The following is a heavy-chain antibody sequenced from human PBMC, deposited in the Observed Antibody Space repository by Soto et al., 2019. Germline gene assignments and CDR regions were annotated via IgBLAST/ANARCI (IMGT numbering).Heavy chain of an antibody. V-gene: IGHV3-49*03. CDR3: TSRSGWKYYFDY. Sequence: LRLSCTASGFTFGDYAMSWFRQAPGKGLEWVGFIRSKAYGGTTEYAAPVKGGFTISRDDSKSIAYLQMNSLKTEDTAVYYCTSRSGWKYYFDYWGQGTLVTVSS. CDR2: IRSKAYGGTT. J-gene: IGHJ4*02. CDR1: GFTFGDYA. D-gene: IGHD6-19*01.